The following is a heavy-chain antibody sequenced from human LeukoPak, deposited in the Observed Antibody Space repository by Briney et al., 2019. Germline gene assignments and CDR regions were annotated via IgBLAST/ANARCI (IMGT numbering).Heavy chain of an antibody. Sequence: NPSETLSLTCTASGGSIGSSSYFWGWIRQPSGKGLEWIGSFSYRGGAYHNPSLASRVTISRDTSTSQFSLKLRSVTAADTAVYYCARQVARSLISLRLVSLDSFDIWGQGTTVTVSS. D-gene: IGHD3-10*01. CDR2: FSYRGGA. CDR3: ARQVARSLISLRLVSLDSFDI. V-gene: IGHV4-39*07. CDR1: GGSIGSSSYF. J-gene: IGHJ3*02.